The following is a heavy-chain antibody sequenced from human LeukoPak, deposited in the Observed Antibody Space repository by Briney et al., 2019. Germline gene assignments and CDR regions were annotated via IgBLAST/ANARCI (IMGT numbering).Heavy chain of an antibody. D-gene: IGHD4-23*01. V-gene: IGHV6-1*01. CDR2: TYYRSKWYN. CDR3: ARAGSHYGGNSYYFDY. CDR1: GDSVSSNSAA. J-gene: IGHJ4*02. Sequence: QTLSLTCAISGDSVSSNSAAWNWIRQSPSRGLEWLGRTYYRSKWYNDYAVSVKSRITINPDTSKNQFSLQLNSVTPEDTAVYYCARAGSHYGGNSYYFDYWGQGTLVTVSS.